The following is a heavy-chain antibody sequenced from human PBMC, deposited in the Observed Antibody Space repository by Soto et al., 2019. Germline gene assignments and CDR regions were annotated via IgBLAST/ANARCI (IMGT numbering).Heavy chain of an antibody. J-gene: IGHJ4*02. D-gene: IGHD5-12*01. Sequence: EVQLVESGGGLIQPGGSLRLSCAASGFTVSSNYMSWVRQAPGKGLEWVSVIYSGGSTYYADSVKGRFTISRDNSKNTLYLQMNSLRAEDTAVYYRARAEKLDGYNHYYFDYWGQGTLVTVSS. CDR3: ARAEKLDGYNHYYFDY. CDR1: GFTVSSNY. V-gene: IGHV3-53*01. CDR2: IYSGGST.